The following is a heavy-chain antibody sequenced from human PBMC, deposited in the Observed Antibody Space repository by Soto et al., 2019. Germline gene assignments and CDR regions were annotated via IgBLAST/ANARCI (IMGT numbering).Heavy chain of an antibody. D-gene: IGHD3-10*01. J-gene: IGHJ4*02. CDR3: AHSLWFGELYFDY. Sequence: SETLSLTCTVSGGSISSSSYYWGWIRQPPGKGLEWSGGIYYSGSTYYNPSLKGRVTISVDTSKTQFSLKLNSVTAADTAVYYCAHSLWFGELYFDYWGQGTLVTVSS. CDR1: GGSISSSSYY. V-gene: IGHV4-39*01. CDR2: IYYSGST.